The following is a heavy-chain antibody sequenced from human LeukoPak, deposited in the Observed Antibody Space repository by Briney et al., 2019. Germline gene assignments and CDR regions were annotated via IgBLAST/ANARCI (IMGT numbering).Heavy chain of an antibody. CDR3: AKDLGGYYYDSSGTFDY. CDR2: ISGSGGST. J-gene: IGHJ4*02. D-gene: IGHD3-22*01. V-gene: IGHV3-23*01. CDR1: GFTFSSYA. Sequence: GASLRLSCAASGFTFSSYAMSWVRQAPGKGLEWVSAISGSGGSTYYADSVKGRFTISRDNSKNTLYLQMNSLRAEDTAVYYCAKDLGGYYYDSSGTFDYWAREPWSPSPQ.